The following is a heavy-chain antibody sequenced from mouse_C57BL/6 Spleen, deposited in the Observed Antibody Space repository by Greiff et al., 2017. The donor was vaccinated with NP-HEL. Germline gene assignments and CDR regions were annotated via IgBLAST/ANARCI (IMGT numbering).Heavy chain of an antibody. V-gene: IGHV5-9-1*02. CDR1: GFTFSSYA. CDR2: ISSGGDYI. Sequence: EVKLVDSGEGLVKPGGSLKLSCAASGFTFSSYAMSWVRQTPEKRLEWVAYISSGGDYIYYADTVKGRFTISRDNARNTLYLQMSSLKSEDTAMYYCTREWLLRDYYAMDYWGQGTSVTVSS. J-gene: IGHJ4*01. CDR3: TREWLLRDYYAMDY. D-gene: IGHD2-3*01.